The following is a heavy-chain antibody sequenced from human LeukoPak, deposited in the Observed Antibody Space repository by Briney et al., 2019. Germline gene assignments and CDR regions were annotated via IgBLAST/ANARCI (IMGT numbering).Heavy chain of an antibody. D-gene: IGHD3-10*01. CDR1: GGSISSYY. V-gene: IGHV4-59*01. CDR3: ANATMGFDP. Sequence: SETLSLTCTVSGGSISSYYWSWIRQPPGKGLEWIGYIYYSGSTNYNPSLKSRVTISVDTSKNQFSLKPSSVTAADTAVYYCANATMGFDPWGQGTLVTVSS. J-gene: IGHJ5*02. CDR2: IYYSGST.